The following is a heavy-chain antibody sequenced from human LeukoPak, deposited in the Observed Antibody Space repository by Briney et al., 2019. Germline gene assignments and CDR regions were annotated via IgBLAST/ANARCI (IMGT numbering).Heavy chain of an antibody. CDR1: GGSIHSYY. D-gene: IGHD4-23*01. CDR2: IYSSGST. V-gene: IGHV4-4*07. J-gene: IGHJ4*02. Sequence: PSETLPLACTVSGGSIHSYYWSWIRQPAGKGLEWIGRIYSSGSTNYNPSLKSRVSMSVDTSKNRFSLKLTSVTAADTAVYYCARGGKATVVTMWGQGILVTVSS. CDR3: ARGGKATVVTM.